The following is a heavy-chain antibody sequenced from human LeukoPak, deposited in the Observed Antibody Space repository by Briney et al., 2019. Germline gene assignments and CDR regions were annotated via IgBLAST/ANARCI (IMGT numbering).Heavy chain of an antibody. D-gene: IGHD3-3*01. CDR2: ISGSGGST. CDR1: GFTFSIYA. J-gene: IGHJ4*02. Sequence: GGSLRLSCAASGFTFSIYAMSWVRQAPGKGLEWVSAISGSGGSTYYADSVKGRFTISRDNSKNTLYLQMNSLRAEDTAVYYCSAGKFNNYYDFWSAKFPANFDYWGQGTLVTVSS. V-gene: IGHV3-23*01. CDR3: SAGKFNNYYDFWSAKFPANFDY.